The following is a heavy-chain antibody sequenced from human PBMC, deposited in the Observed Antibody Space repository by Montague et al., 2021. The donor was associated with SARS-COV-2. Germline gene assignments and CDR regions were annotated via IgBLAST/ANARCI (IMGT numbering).Heavy chain of an antibody. V-gene: IGHV3-7*01. J-gene: IGHJ4*02. CDR3: AREFDC. CDR1: GFTFSTYW. CDR2: VNEDGSEE. Sequence: SLSLSWSASGFTFSTYWMNWVRQAPGKGLEWVANVNEDGSEEYFVDSVKGRFTISRDNTKNSLFLQMNSLRAEDTAVYYCAREFDCWGQGTLVTVSS.